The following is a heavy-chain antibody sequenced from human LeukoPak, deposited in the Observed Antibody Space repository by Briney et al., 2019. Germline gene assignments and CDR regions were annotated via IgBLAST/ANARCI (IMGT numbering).Heavy chain of an antibody. V-gene: IGHV3-30*18. CDR3: AKDWGSSGWYIYFDP. Sequence: GGSLRLSCAVSGFTISSHGMHWVRQAPGKGLEWVAMISYNGNSKYYGDSVKGRFTISRDNSKDTLYLEMDSLRTEDTAVYYCAKDWGSSGWYIYFDPWGQGTLVTVSS. D-gene: IGHD6-19*01. J-gene: IGHJ5*02. CDR2: ISYNGNSK. CDR1: GFTISSHG.